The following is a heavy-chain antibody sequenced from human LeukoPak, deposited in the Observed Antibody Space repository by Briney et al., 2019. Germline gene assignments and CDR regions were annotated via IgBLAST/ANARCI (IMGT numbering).Heavy chain of an antibody. V-gene: IGHV3-48*01. D-gene: IGHD6-19*01. CDR3: AGSIAVAGTIDY. CDR2: ISSRSSTI. Sequence: GGSLRLSCAASGFTFSRSSMNWVRQAPGKGLEWVSYISSRSSTIYYADSVKGRFTISRDNAKNSLYLQMNSLRAEDTAVYYCAGSIAVAGTIDYWGQGTLVTVSS. J-gene: IGHJ4*02. CDR1: GFTFSRSS.